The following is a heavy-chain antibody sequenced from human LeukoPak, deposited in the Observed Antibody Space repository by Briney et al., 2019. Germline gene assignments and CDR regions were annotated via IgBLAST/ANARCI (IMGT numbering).Heavy chain of an antibody. J-gene: IGHJ5*02. Sequence: GALRLSCAASGFTFSNYGIHWVRQAPGKGLEWVAVISYDGSNKYYADSVKGRFTISRDNSKNTLYLQMNSLRAEDTAVYYCARAYSSGWEAWFDPWGQGTLVTVPS. CDR1: GFTFSNYG. V-gene: IGHV3-30*03. D-gene: IGHD6-19*01. CDR2: ISYDGSNK. CDR3: ARAYSSGWEAWFDP.